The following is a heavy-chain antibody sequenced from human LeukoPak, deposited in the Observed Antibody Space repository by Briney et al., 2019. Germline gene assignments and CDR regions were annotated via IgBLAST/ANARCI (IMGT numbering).Heavy chain of an antibody. CDR2: IYSSGST. CDR1: GGSISSYY. J-gene: IGHJ4*02. Sequence: SETLSLTCTVSGGSISSYYWSWIRQPAGKGLEWIGRIYSSGSTNYNPSLKSRVTMSVDTSKNQFSLKLGSVTAADTAVYYCAREGYCSGGSCFDYWGQGTLVTVSS. CDR3: AREGYCSGGSCFDY. V-gene: IGHV4-4*07. D-gene: IGHD2-15*01.